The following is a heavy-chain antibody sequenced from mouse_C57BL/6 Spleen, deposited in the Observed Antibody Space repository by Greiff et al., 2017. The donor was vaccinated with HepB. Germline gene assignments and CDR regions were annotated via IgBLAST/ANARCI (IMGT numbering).Heavy chain of an antibody. V-gene: IGHV1-85*01. CDR3: ASERGRKAGFYAMDY. CDR2: IYPRDGST. D-gene: IGHD1-2*01. J-gene: IGHJ4*01. Sequence: QVQLQQSGPELVKPGASVKLSCKASGYTFTSYDINWVKQRPGQGLEWIGWIYPRDGSTKYNEKFKGKATLTVDTSSSTSYMELHSLTSEDSAVYFCASERGRKAGFYAMDYWGQGTSVTVSS. CDR1: GYTFTSYD.